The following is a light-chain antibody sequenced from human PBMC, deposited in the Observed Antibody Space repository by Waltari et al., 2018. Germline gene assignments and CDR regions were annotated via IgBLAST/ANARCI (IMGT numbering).Light chain of an antibody. CDR2: GAS. CDR1: QSVRNN. J-gene: IGKJ1*01. Sequence: EIVMTQSPATLSVSPGERATLSCRASQSVRNNLVWYQQKPGQAPRLLIYGASTRVTGIPARFSGSRSGTEFTLTISGLESEDFAVYYCQQYNNWPPWTFGQGTKVEIK. V-gene: IGKV3D-15*01. CDR3: QQYNNWPPWT.